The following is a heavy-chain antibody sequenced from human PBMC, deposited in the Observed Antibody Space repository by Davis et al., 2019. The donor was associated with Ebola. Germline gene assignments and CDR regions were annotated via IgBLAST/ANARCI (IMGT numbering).Heavy chain of an antibody. CDR2: ISYDGSNT. J-gene: IGHJ3*02. D-gene: IGHD2-15*01. CDR1: GFTFSSNG. CDR3: ARDRCSGESCYRNSFDI. V-gene: IGHV3-30-3*01. Sequence: GGSLRLSCAASGFTFSSNGMHWVRQAPGKGLEWVAIISYDGSNTYYEDSVKGRFIISRDNPKNTLFLQMNSLRVEDTAVYYCARDRCSGESCYRNSFDIWGQGTMVSVSS.